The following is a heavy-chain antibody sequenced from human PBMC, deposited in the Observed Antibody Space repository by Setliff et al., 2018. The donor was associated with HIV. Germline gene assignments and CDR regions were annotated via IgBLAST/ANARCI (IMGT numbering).Heavy chain of an antibody. CDR3: ARVNYDSSGYLYYYYYYMDV. Sequence: KPSETLSLTCTVSGGSISSYYWSWIRQPPGKGLEWIGYIYTSGSTNYNPSLKSRVTISVDTSKNQFSLKLSSVTAADTAVYYCARVNYDSSGYLYYYYYYMDVWGKGTTVTVSS. CDR1: GGSISSYY. D-gene: IGHD3-22*01. J-gene: IGHJ6*03. V-gene: IGHV4-4*08. CDR2: IYTSGST.